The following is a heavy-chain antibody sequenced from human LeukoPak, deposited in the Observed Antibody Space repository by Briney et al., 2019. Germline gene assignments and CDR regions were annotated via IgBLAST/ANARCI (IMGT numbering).Heavy chain of an antibody. Sequence: GGSLRLSCAASGFSFSSYSMNWVRQAPGKGLEWVSHISTTSSPTYYADSVKGRFAMSRDNAKNSVYLQMNSLRAEDTAVYYCARDFDFWSGYIIWGQGTLVTVSS. D-gene: IGHD3-3*01. CDR1: GFSFSSYS. CDR2: ISTTSSPT. CDR3: ARDFDFWSGYII. V-gene: IGHV3-48*04. J-gene: IGHJ4*02.